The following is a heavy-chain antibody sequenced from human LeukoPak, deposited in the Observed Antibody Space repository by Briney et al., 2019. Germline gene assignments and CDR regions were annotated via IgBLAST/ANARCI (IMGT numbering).Heavy chain of an antibody. D-gene: IGHD3-10*01. V-gene: IGHV4-34*01. CDR1: GGSFSGYY. Sequence: SETLSLTCAVYGGSFSGYYWSWIRQPPGKGLEWIGEINHSGSTNYNPSLKSRVAISVDTSKNQFSLKLSSVTAADTAVYYCARGWGVTDYWGQGTLVTVSS. CDR2: INHSGST. CDR3: ARGWGVTDY. J-gene: IGHJ4*02.